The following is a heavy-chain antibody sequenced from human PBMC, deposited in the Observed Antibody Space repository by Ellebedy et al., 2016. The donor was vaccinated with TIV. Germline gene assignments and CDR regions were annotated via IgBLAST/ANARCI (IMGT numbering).Heavy chain of an antibody. CDR3: VREVAEGQGDMDV. D-gene: IGHD5-12*01. Sequence: GESLKISCAASGFTFSQYHMHWVRQAPGKGLEWVALIWFNGKLKYYTDSVKGRFTLSRDNSRSRLFLQMNNLRADDTGVYDCVREVAEGQGDMDVWGQGTTVVVSS. V-gene: IGHV3-33*01. CDR2: IWFNGKLK. CDR1: GFTFSQYH. J-gene: IGHJ6*02.